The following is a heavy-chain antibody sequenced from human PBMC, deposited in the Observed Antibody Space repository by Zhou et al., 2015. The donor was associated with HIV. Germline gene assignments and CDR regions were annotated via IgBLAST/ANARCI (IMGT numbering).Heavy chain of an antibody. CDR2: ITPVLATA. CDR1: GGTFSGSD. CDR3: ARDRGGATRPGWRYFDL. V-gene: IGHV1-69*06. J-gene: IGHJ2*01. Sequence: QVQLVQSGAEVKKPGSSVKVSCKASGGTFSGSDLSWVRQAPGQGLEWMGGITPVLATAKYAQNFQGRVTMTADTSTSTAYMDLRSLRSEDTAIYYCARDRGGATRPGWRYFDLWGRGTLVTVSS. D-gene: IGHD6-6*01.